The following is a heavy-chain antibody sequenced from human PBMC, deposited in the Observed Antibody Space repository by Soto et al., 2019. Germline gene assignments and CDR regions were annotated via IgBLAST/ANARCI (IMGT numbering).Heavy chain of an antibody. Sequence: ASVKVSCKASGYTFTNYAMHWLRQAPGQRLEWMGWINAGNGNTKYSQKFQGRVTITRDTSASTAYMELNSLRGEDTAVYYCAKEADISGYYPDYWGQGTKDTVSS. CDR1: GYTFTNYA. V-gene: IGHV1-3*01. D-gene: IGHD3-22*01. CDR2: INAGNGNT. J-gene: IGHJ4*02. CDR3: AKEADISGYYPDY.